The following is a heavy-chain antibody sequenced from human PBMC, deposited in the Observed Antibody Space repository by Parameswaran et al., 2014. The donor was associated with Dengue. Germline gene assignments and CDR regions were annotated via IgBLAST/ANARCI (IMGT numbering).Heavy chain of an antibody. V-gene: IGHV1-69*01. CDR3: ARGRGLRYFDWLRQFYGLDV. D-gene: IGHD3-9*01. Sequence: WVRQAPGQGLEWMGGVIPIFGTANYAQKFQGRVTITADESTGTGYMELSSLRSEDTAMYYCARGRGLRYFDWLRQFYGLDVWGQGTTVTVSS. CDR2: VIPIFGTA. J-gene: IGHJ6*02.